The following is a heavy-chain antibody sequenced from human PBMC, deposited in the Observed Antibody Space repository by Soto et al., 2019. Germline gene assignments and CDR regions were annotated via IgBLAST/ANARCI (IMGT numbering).Heavy chain of an antibody. Sequence: GGSLRLSCSASGFTFSSYAMHWVRQAPGKGLEYVSVISSNGGSTYYADSVKGRFTISRDNSKDTLYLQMSSLRAEDTAVYYCVKILQYSYGLPHWGQGTLVTVSS. V-gene: IGHV3-64D*06. CDR3: VKILQYSYGLPH. J-gene: IGHJ4*02. CDR1: GFTFSSYA. D-gene: IGHD5-18*01. CDR2: ISSNGGST.